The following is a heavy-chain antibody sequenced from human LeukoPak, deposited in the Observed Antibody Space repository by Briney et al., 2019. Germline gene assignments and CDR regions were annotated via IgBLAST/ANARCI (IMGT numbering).Heavy chain of an antibody. V-gene: IGHV1-2*02. CDR2: INPNGGGT. D-gene: IGHD2-15*01. Sequence: GASVTVSCKASGYTFTGYYTHWVRQAPGQGLEWMGWINPNGGGTYYAQKFQGRVTMIRDTSISTAYMELTSLRSDDTAVYYYARVGYCSGGTCPYYFDLWGQGTLVTVSS. J-gene: IGHJ4*02. CDR1: GYTFTGYY. CDR3: ARVGYCSGGTCPYYFDL.